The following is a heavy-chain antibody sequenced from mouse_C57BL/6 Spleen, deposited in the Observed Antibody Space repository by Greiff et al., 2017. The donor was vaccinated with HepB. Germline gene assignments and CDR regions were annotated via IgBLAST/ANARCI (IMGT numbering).Heavy chain of an antibody. V-gene: IGHV1-50*01. J-gene: IGHJ2*01. CDR2: IDPSDSYT. Sequence: VHLVESGAELVKPGASVKLSCKASGYTFTSYWMQWVKQRPGQGLEWIGEIDPSDSYTNYNQKFKGKATLTVDTSSSTAYMQLSSLTSEDSAVYYCARCQTAQATDYWGQGTTLTVSS. D-gene: IGHD3-2*02. CDR1: GYTFTSYW. CDR3: ARCQTAQATDY.